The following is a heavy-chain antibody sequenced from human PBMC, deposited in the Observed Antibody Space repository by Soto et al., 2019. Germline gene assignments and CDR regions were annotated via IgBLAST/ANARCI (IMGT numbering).Heavy chain of an antibody. CDR1: GGSFSGYY. V-gene: IGHV4-34*01. CDR2: INHSGST. J-gene: IGHJ6*02. CDR3: ATSRGCSGGSCYSSYYYGMDV. Sequence: AETLSLTCAVYGGSFSGYYWIWVRQAPGKGLEWIVEINHSGSTNYNPPLKSRVTISVDTSKNQFSLKLSSVTAADTAVYYCATSRGCSGGSCYSSYYYGMDVWGQGTTVTVSS. D-gene: IGHD2-15*01.